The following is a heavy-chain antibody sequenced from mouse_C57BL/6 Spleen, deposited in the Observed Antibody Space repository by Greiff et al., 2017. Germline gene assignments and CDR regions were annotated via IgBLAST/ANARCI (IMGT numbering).Heavy chain of an antibody. CDR3: ARCFPYDYDGNDYAMDY. CDR2: IYPGSGST. Sequence: QVQLQQPGAELVKPGASVKMSCKASGYTFTSYWITWVKQRPGQGLEWIGDIYPGSGSTNYNEKFKSKATLTVDTSSSTAYMQLSSLTSEDSAVYYSARCFPYDYDGNDYAMDYWGQGTSVTVSS. J-gene: IGHJ4*01. CDR1: GYTFTSYW. D-gene: IGHD2-4*01. V-gene: IGHV1-55*01.